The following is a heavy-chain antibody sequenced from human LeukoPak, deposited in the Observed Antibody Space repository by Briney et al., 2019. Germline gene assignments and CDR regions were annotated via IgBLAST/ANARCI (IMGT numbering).Heavy chain of an antibody. V-gene: IGHV3-9*01. CDR2: ISWNSGSI. CDR1: GFTFDDYA. J-gene: IGHJ4*02. D-gene: IGHD3-3*01. Sequence: GGSLRLSCAASGFTFDDYAMHWVRQAPGKGLEWVSGISWNSGSIGYADSVKGRFTISRDNAKNSLYLQMNSLRAEDTALYYCAKSPPHKATFGVVIYYFDHWGQGTLVTVSS. CDR3: AKSPPHKATFGVVIYYFDH.